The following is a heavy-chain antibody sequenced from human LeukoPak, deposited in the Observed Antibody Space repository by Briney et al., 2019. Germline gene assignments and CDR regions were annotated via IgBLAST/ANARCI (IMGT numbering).Heavy chain of an antibody. CDR1: GGSISTSSYY. Sequence: PSETLSLTCTVSGGSISTSSYYWGWIRQPPGKGLEWIGRIYYSGSTYYNPSLKSRVTISVDASKNQFSLKLRFVTAADTAVYYCASDDPVAGTAYWGQGTLVTVSS. D-gene: IGHD6-19*01. J-gene: IGHJ4*02. CDR3: ASDDPVAGTAY. CDR2: IYYSGST. V-gene: IGHV4-39*07.